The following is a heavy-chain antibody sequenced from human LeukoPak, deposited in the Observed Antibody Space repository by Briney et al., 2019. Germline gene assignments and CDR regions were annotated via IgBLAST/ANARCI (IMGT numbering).Heavy chain of an antibody. D-gene: IGHD1-14*01. Sequence: PGGSLRLSCAASGFTFDDYTMHWVRQAPGKGLEWVSLISWDGGSTYYADSVKGRFTISRDNSKNSLYLQMNRLRTEDTALYYCAKASPGGISGLYYFDYWGQGTLVTVSS. J-gene: IGHJ4*02. V-gene: IGHV3-43*01. CDR2: ISWDGGST. CDR1: GFTFDDYT. CDR3: AKASPGGISGLYYFDY.